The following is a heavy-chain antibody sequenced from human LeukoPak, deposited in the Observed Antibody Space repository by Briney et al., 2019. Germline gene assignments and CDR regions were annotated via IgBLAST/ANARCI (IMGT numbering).Heavy chain of an antibody. CDR2: ISSSSSYI. J-gene: IGHJ4*02. CDR1: GFTFSSYS. V-gene: IGHV3-21*01. CDR3: ASGALRCFDWPPGHFDY. Sequence: GGSLRLSCAASGFTFSSYSMNWVRQAPGKGLEWVSSISSSSSYIYYADSVKGRFTISRDNAKNSLYLQMNSLRAEDTAVYYCASGALRCFDWPPGHFDYWGQGTLVTVSS. D-gene: IGHD3-9*01.